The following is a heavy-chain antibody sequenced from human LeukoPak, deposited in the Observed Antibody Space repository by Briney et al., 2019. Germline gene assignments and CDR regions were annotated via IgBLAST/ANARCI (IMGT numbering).Heavy chain of an antibody. Sequence: GGSLRLSCAASGFPFSDSWMDWVRQAPGKGMEWVANIKQDGSEKHYADSVKGRFTISRDNAKNSLFLQMNGLRAEDTAVYYCSRRLDYWGRGALVTVSS. V-gene: IGHV3-7*01. CDR1: GFPFSDSW. CDR3: SRRLDY. CDR2: IKQDGSEK. J-gene: IGHJ4*02.